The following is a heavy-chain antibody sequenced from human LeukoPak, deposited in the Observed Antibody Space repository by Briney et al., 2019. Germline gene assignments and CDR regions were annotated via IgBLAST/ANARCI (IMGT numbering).Heavy chain of an antibody. V-gene: IGHV3-23*01. Sequence: GGSLRLSCAASGFTFTSYAMSWVRQAPGKGREWVSSISGRGGSTYYAHSVKGRFTISGDNSKNTLYLQMNSLRAEDTAVYYCAKDLEYCSDGSCYVVSVAFDIWGQGTMVTVSS. CDR3: AKDLEYCSDGSCYVVSVAFDI. CDR2: ISGRGGST. D-gene: IGHD2-15*01. CDR1: GFTFTSYA. J-gene: IGHJ3*02.